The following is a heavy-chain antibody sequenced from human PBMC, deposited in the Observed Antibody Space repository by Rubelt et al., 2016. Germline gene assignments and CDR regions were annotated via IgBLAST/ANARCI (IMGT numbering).Heavy chain of an antibody. J-gene: IGHJ4*02. V-gene: IGHV3-30*04. D-gene: IGHD4/OR15-4a*01. CDR3: ARATYGDIAYNHFDK. CDR2: ISHEGSDK. CDR1: GFTFSTYA. Sequence: GGGVVQPGRSLRLSCAASGFTFSTYALHWVRQAPGKGLEWVAVISHEGSDKNYADSVKGRFTISRDNSRNTLYLQMSSLRVEDTAVYFCARATYGDIAYNHFDKWGQGTLVTVSS.